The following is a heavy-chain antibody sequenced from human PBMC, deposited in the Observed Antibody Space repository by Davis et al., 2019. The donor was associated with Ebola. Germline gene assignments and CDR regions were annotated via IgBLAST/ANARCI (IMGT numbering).Heavy chain of an antibody. V-gene: IGHV3-21*01. CDR3: ARCLYSSSWYWFDP. D-gene: IGHD6-13*01. J-gene: IGHJ5*02. CDR2: ISSSSSYI. Sequence: GESLKISCAASGFTFSSYSMNWVRQAPGKGLEWVSSISSSSSYIYYADSVKGRFTISRDNAKNSLYLQMNSLRAEDTAVYYCARCLYSSSWYWFDPWGQGTLVTVSS. CDR1: GFTFSSYS.